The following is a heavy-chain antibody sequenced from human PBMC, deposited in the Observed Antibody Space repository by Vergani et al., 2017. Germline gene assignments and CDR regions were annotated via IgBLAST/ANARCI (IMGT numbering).Heavy chain of an antibody. J-gene: IGHJ4*02. V-gene: IGHV5-51*01. CDR2: IHPADSDT. D-gene: IGHD3-22*01. Sequence: EVQLVQSGAEVKKPGESLKISCQISGYSFTNYWIGWVRQMPGKGLEWVGSIHPADSDTRYSPSFQGQVTISVDKSISTAYLQRGRLRASDSAMYYCARLYGRDSSGGKFFDYWGQGTLVTVSS. CDR3: ARLYGRDSSGGKFFDY. CDR1: GYSFTNYW.